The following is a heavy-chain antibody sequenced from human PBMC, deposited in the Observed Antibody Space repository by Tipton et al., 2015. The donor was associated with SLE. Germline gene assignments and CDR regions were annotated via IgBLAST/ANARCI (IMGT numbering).Heavy chain of an antibody. CDR1: GFTFSNAW. D-gene: IGHD3-22*01. J-gene: IGHJ3*02. CDR3: AKDTGRYYDSSGYFDAFDI. V-gene: IGHV3-23*01. CDR2: IGSSGGST. Sequence: SLRLSCAASGFTFSNAWMSWVRQAPGKGLEWVSAIGSSGGSTYYADFVKGRFTISRDNSKNTLYLQMNSLRAEDTAVYYCAKDTGRYYDSSGYFDAFDIWGQGTMVTVSS.